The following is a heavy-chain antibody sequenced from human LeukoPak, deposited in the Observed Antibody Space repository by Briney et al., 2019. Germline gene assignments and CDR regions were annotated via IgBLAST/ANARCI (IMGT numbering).Heavy chain of an antibody. CDR1: GYIFTSYY. Sequence: GASVKVSCKASGYIFTSYYMHWVRQAPGQGLEWMGIINPCGGSTSNAQKFQGRVTMTRDMSTSTVYMELSSLRSEDTDVYYCARGRYSSSSHFDYWGQGTLVTVSS. CDR2: INPCGGST. D-gene: IGHD6-6*01. J-gene: IGHJ4*02. V-gene: IGHV1-46*01. CDR3: ARGRYSSSSHFDY.